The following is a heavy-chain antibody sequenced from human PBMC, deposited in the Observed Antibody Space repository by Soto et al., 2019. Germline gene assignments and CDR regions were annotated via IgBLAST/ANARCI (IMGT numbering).Heavy chain of an antibody. J-gene: IGHJ4*02. V-gene: IGHV4-38-2*02. Sequence: PSETLSLTCAVSGYSISSGYYWGWIRQPPGKGLEWIGSIYHSGSTYYNPSLKSRVTISVDTSKNQFSLKLSSVTAADTAVYYCAREGLRSGYYFGLDYWGQGTLVTVSS. CDR1: GYSISSGYY. CDR3: AREGLRSGYYFGLDY. D-gene: IGHD3-3*01. CDR2: IYHSGST.